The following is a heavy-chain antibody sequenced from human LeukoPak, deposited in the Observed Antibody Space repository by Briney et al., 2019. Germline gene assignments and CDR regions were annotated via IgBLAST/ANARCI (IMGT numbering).Heavy chain of an antibody. J-gene: IGHJ4*02. V-gene: IGHV3-21*01. CDR1: GFTFSSYS. D-gene: IGHD2-15*01. CDR2: ISSSSSYI. Sequence: GGSLRLSCAASGFTFSSYSMNWVRQAPGKGLEWVSSISSSSSYIYYADSVKGRFTISRDNAKNSLYLQMNSLRAEDTAAYYCARAGYCSGGSCYPYYFDYWGQGTLVTVSS. CDR3: ARAGYCSGGSCYPYYFDY.